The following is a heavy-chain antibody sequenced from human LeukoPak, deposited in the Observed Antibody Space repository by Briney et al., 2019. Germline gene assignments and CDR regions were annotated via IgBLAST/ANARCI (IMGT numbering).Heavy chain of an antibody. Sequence: GGSLRLSCAASGFTFSSYAMSWVRQAPGKGLEWVSAISGSGGSTYYADSVKGRFIISRDNSKNTLYLQMNSLRAEDTAVYYCAKSRAYYYGSSGHQFDYWGQGTLVTVSS. V-gene: IGHV3-23*01. J-gene: IGHJ4*02. D-gene: IGHD3-22*01. CDR1: GFTFSSYA. CDR2: ISGSGGST. CDR3: AKSRAYYYGSSGHQFDY.